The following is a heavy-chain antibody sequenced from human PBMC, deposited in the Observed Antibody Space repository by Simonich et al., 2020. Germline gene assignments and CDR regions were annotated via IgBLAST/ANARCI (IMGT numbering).Heavy chain of an antibody. Sequence: EVQLVESGGGLVQPGGSLRLSCAASGFTFSSYEINWVRQAPGKGLEWVSYISSSGSTIYYADSVKGRFTISRDNANNSLYLQMNSLRAEDTAVYYCARDFRLQLVEIGTYYYYGMDVWGQGTTVTVSS. CDR2: ISSSGSTI. J-gene: IGHJ6*02. D-gene: IGHD6-6*01. CDR1: GFTFSSYE. CDR3: ARDFRLQLVEIGTYYYYGMDV. V-gene: IGHV3-48*03.